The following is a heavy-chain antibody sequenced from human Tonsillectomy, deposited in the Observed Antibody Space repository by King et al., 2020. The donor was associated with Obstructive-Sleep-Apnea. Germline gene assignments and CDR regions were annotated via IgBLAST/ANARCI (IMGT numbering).Heavy chain of an antibody. Sequence: QLQESGPGLVKPSGTLSLTCAVSGGSISSTNWWSWVRQSPGKGLRWIGEIHHSGSTNYNPSLKSRVTISVEKSKNQFSLKLNSGTAADTAVYYCARVTWRPYYYGMDVWGQGTTVTVSS. J-gene: IGHJ6*02. D-gene: IGHD5-24*01. CDR3: ARVTWRPYYYGMDV. V-gene: IGHV4-4*02. CDR1: GGSISSTNW. CDR2: IHHSGST.